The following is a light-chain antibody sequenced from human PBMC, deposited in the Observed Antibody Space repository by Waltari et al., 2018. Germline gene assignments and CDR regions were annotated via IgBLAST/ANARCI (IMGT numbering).Light chain of an antibody. V-gene: IGLV3-19*01. Sequence: SSELTQDPAVSVALGQTVRITCQGDNLRTYYVSWFQQKPGQAPALVIYGKNNRPSGIPDRFSASSSGSTASWTIIGAQAEDEADYYCHSRDSSGDVLIGGGTKLTVL. CDR3: HSRDSSGDVL. J-gene: IGLJ2*01. CDR1: NLRTYY. CDR2: GKN.